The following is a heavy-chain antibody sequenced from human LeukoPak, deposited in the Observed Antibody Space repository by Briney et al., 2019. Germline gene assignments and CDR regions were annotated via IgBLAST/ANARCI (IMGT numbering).Heavy chain of an antibody. J-gene: IGHJ4*02. Sequence: GGSLRLSCAASGFTFSSYGMHWVRQAPGKGLEWVAVIWYDGSNKYYADSVKGRLTISRDNSKNTLYLQMNSLRAEDTAVYYCASGTQLWHGGYWGQGTLVTVSS. CDR1: GFTFSSYG. CDR3: ASGTQLWHGGY. D-gene: IGHD5-18*01. V-gene: IGHV3-33*01. CDR2: IWYDGSNK.